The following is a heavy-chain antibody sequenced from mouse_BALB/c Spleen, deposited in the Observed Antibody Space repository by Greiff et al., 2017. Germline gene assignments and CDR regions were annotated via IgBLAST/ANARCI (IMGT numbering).Heavy chain of an antibody. Sequence: EVQLVESGGGLVKPGGSLKLSCAASGFTFSSYAMSWVRQSPEKRLEWVAEISSGGSYTYYPDTVTGRFTISRDNAKNTLYLEMSSLRSEDTAMYYCATITGTFAYWGQGTLVTVSA. D-gene: IGHD4-1*01. CDR1: GFTFSSYA. V-gene: IGHV5-9-4*01. CDR3: ATITGTFAY. CDR2: ISSGGSYT. J-gene: IGHJ3*01.